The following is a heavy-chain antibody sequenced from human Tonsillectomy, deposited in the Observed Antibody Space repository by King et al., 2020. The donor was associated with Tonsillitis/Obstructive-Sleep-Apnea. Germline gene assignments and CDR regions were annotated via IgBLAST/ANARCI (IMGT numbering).Heavy chain of an antibody. CDR3: AKDHSIFGVVIPDY. Sequence: VQLVESGGGVVQPGRSLRLSCAASGFTFSSYGMHWVRQAPGKGLEWVAVILYDGSNKYLADSVKGRFTISSDNSKNTLYLQMNSLRAEDTAVYYCAKDHSIFGVVIPDYWGQGTLVTVSS. D-gene: IGHD3-3*01. V-gene: IGHV3-30*18. CDR1: GFTFSSYG. J-gene: IGHJ4*02. CDR2: ILYDGSNK.